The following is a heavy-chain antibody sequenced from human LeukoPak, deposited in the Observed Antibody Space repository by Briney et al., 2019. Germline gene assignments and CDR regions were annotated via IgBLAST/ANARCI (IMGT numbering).Heavy chain of an antibody. CDR3: AREPTQPLRFGEFHPFDN. CDR1: GDSISTTEDH. CDR2: TSYSGYP. V-gene: IGHV4-31*03. J-gene: IGHJ4*02. D-gene: IGHD3-16*01. Sequence: SETLSLTCTVSGDSISTTEDHWTWIRQFPGKGLDWIGYTSYSGYPDSNPSLKSRVTISLDTSKNQFSLKLSSVTVADTAMYYCAREPTQPLRFGEFHPFDNWGQGTLVTVSS.